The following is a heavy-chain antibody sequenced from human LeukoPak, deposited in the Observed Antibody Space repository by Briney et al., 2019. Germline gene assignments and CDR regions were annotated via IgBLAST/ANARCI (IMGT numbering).Heavy chain of an antibody. Sequence: QPGGSLRLSCVVSGFTFNSFAMSWVRQAPGRGLEWVSSIVGNGGTTYHADSVKGRFTISGDNSKNTLYLQMNSLRGEDTAVYYCARGPNSNWSGLDFWGQGTLLTVSS. CDR3: ARGPNSNWSGLDF. CDR1: GFTFNSFA. V-gene: IGHV3-23*01. J-gene: IGHJ4*02. CDR2: IVGNGGTT. D-gene: IGHD6-6*01.